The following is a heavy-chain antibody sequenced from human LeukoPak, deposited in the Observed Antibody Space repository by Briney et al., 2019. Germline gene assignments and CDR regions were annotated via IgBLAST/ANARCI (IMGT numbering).Heavy chain of an antibody. J-gene: IGHJ4*02. Sequence: SETLSLTCTVSGGSISSYYWSWIRQPPGKGLEWIGYIYYSGSTSYNPSLKSRVTISVDTSKNQFSLKLTSVIAADTAVYYCATGQLWLQYWGQGTLVTVST. CDR2: IYYSGST. V-gene: IGHV4-59*01. CDR1: GGSISSYY. CDR3: ATGQLWLQY. D-gene: IGHD5-18*01.